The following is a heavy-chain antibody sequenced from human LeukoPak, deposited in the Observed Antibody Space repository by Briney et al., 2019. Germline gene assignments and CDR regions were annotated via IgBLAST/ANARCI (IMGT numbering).Heavy chain of an antibody. Sequence: SETLSLTCTVSGGSISSYYWSWLRQPPTKALEWIGHVYYSGRTTYNPSLRSRLTISADTSTSQLSLKLSSVTAADTAVYYCARHKPTGSYPLELWGQGTLVTVSS. J-gene: IGHJ4*02. V-gene: IGHV4-59*08. CDR2: VYYSGRT. D-gene: IGHD3-10*01. CDR3: ARHKPTGSYPLEL. CDR1: GGSISSYY.